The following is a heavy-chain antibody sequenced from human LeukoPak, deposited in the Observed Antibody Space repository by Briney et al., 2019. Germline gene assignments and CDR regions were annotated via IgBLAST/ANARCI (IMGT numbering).Heavy chain of an antibody. V-gene: IGHV3-9*01. CDR2: ISWNSGSI. CDR1: GFTFDDYA. CDR3: AKDMDYGDVPLGGMDV. D-gene: IGHD4-17*01. J-gene: IGHJ6*02. Sequence: GGSLRLSCAASGFTFDDYAMHWVRQAPGKGLEWVSGISWNSGSIGYADSVKGRFTISRDNAKNSLYLQMNSLRAEDTALYYCAKDMDYGDVPLGGMDVWGQGTTVTVSS.